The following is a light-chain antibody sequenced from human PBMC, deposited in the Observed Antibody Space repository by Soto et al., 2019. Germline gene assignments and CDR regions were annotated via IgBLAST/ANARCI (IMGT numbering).Light chain of an antibody. V-gene: IGKV3-20*01. CDR2: GAS. CDR3: QQYGSSPRYT. CDR1: QSISSSY. Sequence: VLTQSPGPLSLSPGERAAISCRASQSISSSYLAWYQHKPGQAPRLLIYGASSRATGIPHRFSGSGSGTDFTLTISRLEPEDFAVYYCQQYGSSPRYTFGQGTKLEIK. J-gene: IGKJ2*01.